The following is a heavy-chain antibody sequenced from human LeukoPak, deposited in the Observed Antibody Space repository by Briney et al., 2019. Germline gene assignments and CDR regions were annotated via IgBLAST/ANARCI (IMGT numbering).Heavy chain of an antibody. CDR1: GFTLSSYW. Sequence: GGSLRLSCAASGFTLSSYWMSWVRQAPGKGLEWVANIKQDGSEKYYVDSVKGRFTISRDNAKNSLYLQMNSLRAEDTAVYYCARDEGGRGYSYGYDYWGQGTLVTVSS. CDR3: ARDEGGRGYSYGYDY. J-gene: IGHJ4*02. V-gene: IGHV3-7*01. CDR2: IKQDGSEK. D-gene: IGHD5-18*01.